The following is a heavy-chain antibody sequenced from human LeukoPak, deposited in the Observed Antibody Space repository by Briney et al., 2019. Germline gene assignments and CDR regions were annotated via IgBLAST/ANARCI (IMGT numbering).Heavy chain of an antibody. V-gene: IGHV1-18*04. Sequence: GASVKVSCKASGYDFTKYAVQWVRQAPEQGLEWMGWISAYNGNTNYAQKLQGRVTITTDKSTSTAYMELSSLRSEDTAVYYCAGGGFHYDKSYYYYMDVWGKGTTVTVSS. CDR1: GYDFTKYA. J-gene: IGHJ6*03. CDR2: ISAYNGNT. CDR3: AGGGFHYDKSYYYYMDV. D-gene: IGHD3-16*01.